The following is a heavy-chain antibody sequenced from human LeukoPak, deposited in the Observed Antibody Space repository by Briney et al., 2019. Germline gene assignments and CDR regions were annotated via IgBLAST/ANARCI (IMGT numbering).Heavy chain of an antibody. Sequence: GGSLRLSCAASGFTFSSYAMHWVRQAPGKGLEWVAVISYDGSNKYYADSVKGRFTISRDNSENTLYLQMNSLRAEDTAVYYCARSPNFPIVVDYWGQGTLVTVSS. J-gene: IGHJ4*02. D-gene: IGHD2-15*01. CDR3: ARSPNFPIVVDY. CDR1: GFTFSSYA. V-gene: IGHV3-30-3*01. CDR2: ISYDGSNK.